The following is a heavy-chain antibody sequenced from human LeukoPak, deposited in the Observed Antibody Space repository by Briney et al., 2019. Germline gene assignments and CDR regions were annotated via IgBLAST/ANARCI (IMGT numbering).Heavy chain of an antibody. CDR2: ISSSSSYI. CDR3: ARDLGDYYDSSGYYVAP. CDR1: GFTFSSYS. Sequence: GGSLRLSCAASGFTFSSYSMNWVRQAPGKGLAWVSSISSSSSYIYYADSVKGRFTISRDKAKNSLYLQMNSLRAEDTAVYYCARDLGDYYDSSGYYVAPWVQGTLVTVSS. J-gene: IGHJ5*02. D-gene: IGHD3-22*01. V-gene: IGHV3-21*01.